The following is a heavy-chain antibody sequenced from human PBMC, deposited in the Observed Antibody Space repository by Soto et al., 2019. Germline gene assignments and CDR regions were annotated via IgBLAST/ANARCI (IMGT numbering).Heavy chain of an antibody. CDR1: GFSFKNAW. D-gene: IGHD3-10*01. V-gene: IGHV3-15*07. CDR3: TGLWFGEIYNY. CDR2: IKNKNDGGTI. J-gene: IGHJ4*01. Sequence: EVELVESGGGLVKPGGSLTLSCAASGFSFKNAWMNWVRQAPGKGLEWVGRIKNKNDGGTIDYAAFVKGRFTISRDASENTLYQHMNDLKTEDSAVYFCTGLWFGEIYNYWGQGSLVTVSS.